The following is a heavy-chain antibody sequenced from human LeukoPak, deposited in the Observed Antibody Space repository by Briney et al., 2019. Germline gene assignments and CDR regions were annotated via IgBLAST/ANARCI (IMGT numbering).Heavy chain of an antibody. CDR2: LSHSGST. CDR1: GGSFSGYY. Sequence: PSETLSLTCAVYGGSFSGYYWSWIRQPPGKGLEWIGSLSHSGSTFNNPSLKSRVTMSIDTSKNQFSLKVSSVTAADTAVYYCARDRAGATDFDYWGQGTLITVSS. CDR3: ARDRAGATDFDY. V-gene: IGHV4-34*11. J-gene: IGHJ4*02. D-gene: IGHD1-26*01.